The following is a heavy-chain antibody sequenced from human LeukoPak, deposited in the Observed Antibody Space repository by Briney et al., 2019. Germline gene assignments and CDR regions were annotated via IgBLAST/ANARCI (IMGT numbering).Heavy chain of an antibody. J-gene: IGHJ4*02. CDR1: GFTFSSYS. CDR3: ATSSGWYGWAFDY. CDR2: ISSSSSYI. D-gene: IGHD6-19*01. Sequence: GGSLRLSCAASGFTFSSYSMDWVRHAPGKGLEWVSSISSSSSYIYYADSVKGRFTISRDNAKNSLYLQMNSLRAEDTAVYYGATSSGWYGWAFDYWGQGTLVTVSS. V-gene: IGHV3-21*01.